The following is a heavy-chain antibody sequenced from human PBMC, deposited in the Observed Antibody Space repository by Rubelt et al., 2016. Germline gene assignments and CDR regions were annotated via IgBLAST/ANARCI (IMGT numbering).Heavy chain of an antibody. Sequence: EVQLVESGGGLVQPGGSLRLSCAASGFTFSSYSMNWVRQAPGKGLEWVSYISSSSSTIYYADSVKGRFTISRDNAKNSLYLQMNSLRAEDTAVYYCASGPYQLLYPFYFDYWGQGTLVTVSS. CDR1: GFTFSSYS. V-gene: IGHV3-48*04. D-gene: IGHD2-2*02. CDR3: ASGPYQLLYPFYFDY. J-gene: IGHJ4*02. CDR2: ISSSSSTI.